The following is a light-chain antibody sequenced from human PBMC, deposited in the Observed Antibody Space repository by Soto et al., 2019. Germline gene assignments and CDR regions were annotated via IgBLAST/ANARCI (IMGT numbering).Light chain of an antibody. CDR1: QSVTTF. Sequence: EVVLTQSPVTLSLSPGERATLSCRASQSVTTFLAWYQQKPGQAPRLLIYDASKRATGIPARFSGSGSGTDFTLTISSLEPEDFAVYYCQQSTNWPLTFGGGTKVEIK. CDR3: QQSTNWPLT. J-gene: IGKJ4*01. V-gene: IGKV3-11*01. CDR2: DAS.